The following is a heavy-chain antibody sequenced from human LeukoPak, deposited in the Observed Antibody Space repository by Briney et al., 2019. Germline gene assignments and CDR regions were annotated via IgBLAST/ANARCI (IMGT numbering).Heavy chain of an antibody. Sequence: GESLKISCKGSGYSFASYWIGWVRQMPGRGLEWMGIIYPGDSDTRYSPSFQGQVTISADKSISTAYLQWSSLKASDTAMYYCARECGGGDCYSHPYFDYWGQGTLVTVSS. D-gene: IGHD2-21*02. CDR2: IYPGDSDT. CDR3: ARECGGGDCYSHPYFDY. CDR1: GYSFASYW. V-gene: IGHV5-51*01. J-gene: IGHJ4*02.